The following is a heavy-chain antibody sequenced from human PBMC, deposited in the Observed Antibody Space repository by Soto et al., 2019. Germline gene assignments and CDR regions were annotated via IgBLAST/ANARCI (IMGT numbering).Heavy chain of an antibody. V-gene: IGHV1-46*03. CDR3: ARVKCSGGSYYSGTRIYYYYYMDV. CDR1: GYTFTSYY. J-gene: IGHJ6*03. D-gene: IGHD2-15*01. Sequence: ASVKVSCKASGYTFTSYYMHWVRQAPGQGLEWMGIINPSGGSTSYAQKFQGRVTMTRDTSTSTVYMELSSLRSEDTAVYYCARVKCSGGSYYSGTRIYYYYYMDVWGKGTAVTVSS. CDR2: INPSGGST.